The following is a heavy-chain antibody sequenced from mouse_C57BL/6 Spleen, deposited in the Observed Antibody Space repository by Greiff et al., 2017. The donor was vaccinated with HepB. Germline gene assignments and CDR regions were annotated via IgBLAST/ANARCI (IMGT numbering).Heavy chain of an antibody. J-gene: IGHJ1*03. CDR3: ARIANYYGSSPHWYFDV. CDR2: IWWDDDK. V-gene: IGHV8-8*01. Sequence: QVTLKVSGPGILQPSQTLSLTCSFSGFSLSTFGMGVGWIRQPSGKGLEWLAHIWWDDDKYYNPALKSRHTTSKDTSKNQVFLKIANVDTADTATDFCARIANYYGSSPHWYFDVGGTGTTVTVSS. CDR1: GFSLSTFGMG. D-gene: IGHD1-1*01.